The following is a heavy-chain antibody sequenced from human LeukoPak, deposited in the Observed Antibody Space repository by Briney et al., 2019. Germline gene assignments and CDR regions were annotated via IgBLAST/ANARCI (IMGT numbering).Heavy chain of an antibody. V-gene: IGHV3-33*01. CDR2: IWYDGSNK. CDR3: ARPYTRSSGWSENHFDY. J-gene: IGHJ4*02. CDR1: GFTFSSCG. Sequence: PGRSLRLSCAASGFTFSSCGMHWVRQAPGKGLEWVAVIWYDGSNKYYADSVKGRFTISRDNSMNTLYLHMNGLRAEDTAVYYCARPYTRSSGWSENHFDYWGQGTLVTVSS. D-gene: IGHD6-19*01.